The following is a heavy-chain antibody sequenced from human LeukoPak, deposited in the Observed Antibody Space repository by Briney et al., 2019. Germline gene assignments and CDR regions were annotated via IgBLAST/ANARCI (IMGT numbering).Heavy chain of an antibody. CDR2: INSDGSTT. CDR3: ARELMGLTMIVVVNPIDY. CDR1: GFTFSRYW. V-gene: IGHV3-74*01. J-gene: IGHJ4*02. Sequence: GGSLRLSCAASGFTFSRYWMHWVRQAPGKGLVWVSRINSDGSTTSYADSVKGRFTISRDNAKNTLYLQMNSLRAEDTAVYYCARELMGLTMIVVVNPIDYWGQGTLVTVSS. D-gene: IGHD3-22*01.